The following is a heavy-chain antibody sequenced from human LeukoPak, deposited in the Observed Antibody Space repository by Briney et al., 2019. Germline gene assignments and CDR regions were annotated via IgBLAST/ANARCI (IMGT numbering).Heavy chain of an antibody. CDR2: ISHDGTII. Sequence: GGSLRLSCAASGFSFSSYVMYWVRRTPGKGPVCVSRISHDGTIITYADSVKGRFTISRDNTKNILFLQMNSPRVEDTAVYYCARDRDWNFDSWGQGTLVTVSS. J-gene: IGHJ4*02. CDR1: GFSFSSYV. D-gene: IGHD1-1*01. CDR3: ARDRDWNFDS. V-gene: IGHV3-74*03.